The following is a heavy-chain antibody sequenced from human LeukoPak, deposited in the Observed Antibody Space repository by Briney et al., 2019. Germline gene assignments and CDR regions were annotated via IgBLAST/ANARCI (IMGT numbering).Heavy chain of an antibody. CDR3: ARELLWFGDPAGAFDI. D-gene: IGHD3-10*01. CDR2: INHSGST. V-gene: IGHV4-34*01. Sequence: PSETLSLTCAVYGGSFSGYYWSWIRQPPGKGLEWIEEINHSGSTNYNPSLKSRVTISVDTSKNQFSLKLSSVTAADTAVYYCARELLWFGDPAGAFDIWGQGTMVTVSS. J-gene: IGHJ3*02. CDR1: GGSFSGYY.